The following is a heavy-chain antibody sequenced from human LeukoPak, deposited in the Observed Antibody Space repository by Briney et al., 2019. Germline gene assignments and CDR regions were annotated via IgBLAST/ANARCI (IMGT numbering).Heavy chain of an antibody. J-gene: IGHJ4*01. D-gene: IGHD2-2*01. CDR2: VNVYSGST. Sequence: ASVKVSCKASGYRFTTYGISWVRQAPGQGLEWMAWVNVYSGSTEYKADLQGRLTVATETSTTTAYMELRSLRSDDTAVYYCVFGECSSTSCYPRRDYWGHGTLVTVSS. CDR1: GYRFTTYG. V-gene: IGHV1-18*01. CDR3: VFGECSSTSCYPRRDY.